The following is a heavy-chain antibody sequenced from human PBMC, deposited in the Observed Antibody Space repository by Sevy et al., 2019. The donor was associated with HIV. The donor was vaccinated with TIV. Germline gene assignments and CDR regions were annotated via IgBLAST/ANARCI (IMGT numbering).Heavy chain of an antibody. V-gene: IGHV3-30*03. CDR3: ARSILAVAGSYGMDV. D-gene: IGHD6-19*01. CDR1: GFTFSSYA. J-gene: IGHJ6*02. CDR2: ISSYGNEA. Sequence: GGSLRLSCAASGFTFSSYAMHWVRQAPGKGLEWVTFISSYGNEADYVDSVKGRFTISRDDSKNTLYLQMNSLRPEDTAVYYCARSILAVAGSYGMDVWGQGTTVTVSS.